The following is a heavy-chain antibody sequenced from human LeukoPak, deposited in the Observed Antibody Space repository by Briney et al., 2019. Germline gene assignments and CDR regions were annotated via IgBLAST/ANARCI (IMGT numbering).Heavy chain of an antibody. CDR3: ARAAKLNANNYYYGMDV. CDR2: INSDGSST. Sequence: GGSLRLSCAASGFTFSSYWMHWVRQAPGKGLVWVSRINSDGSSTSYADSVKGRFTISRDNAKNTLYLQMNSLRAEDTAVYYCARAAKLNANNYYYGMDVWGQGTTVTVSS. J-gene: IGHJ6*02. CDR1: GFTFSSYW. V-gene: IGHV3-74*01. D-gene: IGHD4/OR15-4a*01.